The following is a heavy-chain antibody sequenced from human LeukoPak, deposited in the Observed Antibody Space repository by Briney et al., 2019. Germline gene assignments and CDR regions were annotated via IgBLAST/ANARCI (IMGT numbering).Heavy chain of an antibody. J-gene: IGHJ4*02. V-gene: IGHV3-11*05. D-gene: IGHD2/OR15-2a*01. CDR3: AKDLSTGQYYFDY. CDR1: GFTFSDYY. CDR2: ISGSGGDT. Sequence: GGSLRLSCAASGFTFSDYYMSWIRQAPGKGLEYISYISGSGGDTKYADSVKGRFTISRDNSKNTLYLQINSLRAEDTAVYSCAKDLSTGQYYFDYWGQGTLVTVSS.